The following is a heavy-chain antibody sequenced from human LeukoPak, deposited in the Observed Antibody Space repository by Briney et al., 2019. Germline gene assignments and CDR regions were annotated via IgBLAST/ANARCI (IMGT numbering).Heavy chain of an antibody. D-gene: IGHD5-12*01. CDR2: ISGSGGST. CDR1: XXTFSSYX. V-gene: IGHV3-23*01. CDR3: AKYSGYVNIDY. Sequence: QSGGSLXXSXAAXXXTFSSYXMSWVRQAPGKGLEWVSAISGSGGSTYYADSVKGRFTISRDNSKNTLYLQMNSLRAEDTAVYYCAKYSGYVNIDYWGQGTLVTVSS. J-gene: IGHJ4*02.